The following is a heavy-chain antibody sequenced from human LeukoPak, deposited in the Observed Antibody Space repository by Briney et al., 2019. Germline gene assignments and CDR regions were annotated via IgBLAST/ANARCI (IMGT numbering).Heavy chain of an antibody. CDR2: ISSNGGST. CDR1: GFTFSSYA. D-gene: IGHD3-10*01. Sequence: GGSLRLSCAASGFTFSSYAMHWVRQAPGKGLEYVSAISSNGGSTYYANSVKGRFTISRDNSKNTLYLQMGSLRAEDMAVYYCARGPAFMGYYYYYYMDVWGKGTTVTVSS. CDR3: ARGPAFMGYYYYYYMDV. J-gene: IGHJ6*03. V-gene: IGHV3-64*01.